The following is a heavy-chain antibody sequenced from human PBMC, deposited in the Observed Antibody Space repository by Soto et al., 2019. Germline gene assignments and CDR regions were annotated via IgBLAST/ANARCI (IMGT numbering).Heavy chain of an antibody. V-gene: IGHV1-69*13. Sequence: ASVKVSCKASGGTFSSYAISWVRQAPGQGLEWMGGIIPIFGTANYAQKFQGRVTITADESTSTAYMELSSLRSEDTAVYYCASLSPSYYYYGMDVWGQGTTVTVSS. J-gene: IGHJ6*02. CDR2: IIPIFGTA. CDR3: ASLSPSYYYYGMDV. CDR1: GGTFSSYA.